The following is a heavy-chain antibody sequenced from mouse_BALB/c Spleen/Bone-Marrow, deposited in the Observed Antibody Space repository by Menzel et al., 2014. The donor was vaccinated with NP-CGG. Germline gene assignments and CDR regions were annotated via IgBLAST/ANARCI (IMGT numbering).Heavy chain of an antibody. Sequence: EVKLQESGPGLVKPSQSLSHTCSVTGYSITSGYYWNWIRQFPGNKLEWMGYISYDGSNNYNPSLKNRISITRDTSKNQFFLKLNSVTTEDTATYYCARDNLDYWGQGTTLTVSS. CDR2: ISYDGSN. CDR1: GYSITSGYY. CDR3: ARDNLDY. J-gene: IGHJ2*01. V-gene: IGHV3-6*02.